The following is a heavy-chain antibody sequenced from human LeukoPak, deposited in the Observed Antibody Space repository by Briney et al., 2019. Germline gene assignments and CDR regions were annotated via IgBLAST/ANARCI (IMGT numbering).Heavy chain of an antibody. CDR3: AREGRSSSPMDY. J-gene: IGHJ4*02. D-gene: IGHD6-6*01. CDR1: GYSFNTYW. Sequence: GESLKISCKGSGYSFNTYWIGWVLQMPGKGLEWMGIIYPGDSDTRYSPSFQGQVTISADKSLSTAYLQWGILRASDTAMYYCAREGRSSSPMDYWGQGTLVTVSS. V-gene: IGHV5-51*01. CDR2: IYPGDSDT.